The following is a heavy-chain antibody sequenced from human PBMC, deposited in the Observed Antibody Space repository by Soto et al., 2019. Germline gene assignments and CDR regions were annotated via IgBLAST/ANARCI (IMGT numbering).Heavy chain of an antibody. V-gene: IGHV5-10-1*04. CDR3: AGDGGGRIAVTGYNGMDV. CDR1: GSSFTRRW. J-gene: IGHJ6*02. CDR2: LDPSGSYP. D-gene: IGHD6-13*01. Sequence: GESLKISGKGSGSSFTRRWITRVLQMPGKGLERLGRLDPSGSYPSYRPSLHGQVPISLDKSINPAYLRWSGLKASDSAKYYGAGDGGGRIAVTGYNGMDVWGHGTTVTVSS.